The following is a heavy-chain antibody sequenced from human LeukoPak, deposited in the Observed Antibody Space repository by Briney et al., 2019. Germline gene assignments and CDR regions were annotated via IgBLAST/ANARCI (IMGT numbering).Heavy chain of an antibody. CDR2: INHSGST. D-gene: IGHD4-17*01. CDR1: GGSFSGYY. J-gene: IGHJ4*02. CDR3: ARRGDHVSFDY. V-gene: IGHV4-34*01. Sequence: SETLSLTCAVYGGSFSGYYWSWIRQPPGKGLEWIGEINHSGSTNYNPSLKSRVTISVDTSKNQFSLKLSSVTAADTAVYYCARRGDHVSFDYWGQGTLVTVSS.